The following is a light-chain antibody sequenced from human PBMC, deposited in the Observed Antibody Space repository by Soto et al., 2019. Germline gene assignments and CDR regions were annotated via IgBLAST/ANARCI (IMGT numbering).Light chain of an antibody. CDR1: QSISSNY. CDR3: QHYGSSRWT. V-gene: IGKV3-20*01. J-gene: IGKJ1*01. CDR2: GAS. Sequence: EIVLTQSPGTLSLSPGERATLSCRASQSISSNYLAWYQQKPGQAPRLLIYGASSRATDIPDRFSGSGSGTDFTLTISRLAPEDFAVYYCQHYGSSRWTFGQGTKVDIK.